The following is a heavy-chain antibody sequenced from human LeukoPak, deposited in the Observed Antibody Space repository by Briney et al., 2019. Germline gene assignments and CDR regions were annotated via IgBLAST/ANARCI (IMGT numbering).Heavy chain of an antibody. Sequence: ASVKVSCKASGYTLTTYTMHWVRQAPGQRLEWMGWINAANGDTKHSQKFQGRVSITRDTSASIAYMELSSLRSEDTALYYCVRDKYSYGYTDGRFDYWGQGTLVTVSS. J-gene: IGHJ4*02. CDR3: VRDKYSYGYTDGRFDY. D-gene: IGHD5-18*01. CDR2: INAANGDT. CDR1: GYTLTTYT. V-gene: IGHV1-3*01.